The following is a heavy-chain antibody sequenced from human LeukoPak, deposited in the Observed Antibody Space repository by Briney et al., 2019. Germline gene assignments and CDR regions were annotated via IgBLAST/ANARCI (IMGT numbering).Heavy chain of an antibody. CDR3: ARDLVDGREDWGYTERFDY. CDR1: GGTFSSYA. D-gene: IGHD2-8*02. CDR2: IIPIFGTA. V-gene: IGHV1-69*13. Sequence: SVKVSCKASGGTFSSYAISWVRQAPGQGLEWMGGIIPIFGTANYAQKFQGRVTIAADESTSTAYMELSSLRSEDTAVYYCARDLVDGREDWGYTERFDYWGQGTLVTVSS. J-gene: IGHJ4*02.